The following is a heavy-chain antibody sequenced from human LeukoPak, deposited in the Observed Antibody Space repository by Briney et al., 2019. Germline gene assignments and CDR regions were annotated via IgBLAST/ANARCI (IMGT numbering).Heavy chain of an antibody. Sequence: PSGTLSLTCAVSGDSINSFHWWSWVRQAPGKGLEWVTFIRYDGSNEYYADSVKGRFTISRDNSKNTLYLQMNSLRAEDAAVYYCAKDGRERITGTTVWGQGTLVTVSS. J-gene: IGHJ4*02. CDR3: AKDGRERITGTTV. CDR2: IRYDGSNE. CDR1: GDSINSFH. D-gene: IGHD1-20*01. V-gene: IGHV3-30*02.